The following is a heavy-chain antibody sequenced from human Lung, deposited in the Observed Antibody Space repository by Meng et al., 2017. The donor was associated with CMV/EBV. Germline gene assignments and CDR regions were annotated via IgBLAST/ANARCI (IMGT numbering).Heavy chain of an antibody. CDR2: IRYDATNK. V-gene: IGHV3-30*02. J-gene: IGHJ5*02. CDR1: GFTFSSYG. CDR3: AKEVGGSYQVYNWFHP. D-gene: IGHD1-26*01. Sequence: GGSLRLXCAASGFTFSSYGMHWVRQAPGKGLEWVAFIRYDATNKYYADSVQGRFSISRHNSKNTVYLQMHSLRAEDTAVYYCAKEVGGSYQVYNWFHPWGQGTLVTVSS.